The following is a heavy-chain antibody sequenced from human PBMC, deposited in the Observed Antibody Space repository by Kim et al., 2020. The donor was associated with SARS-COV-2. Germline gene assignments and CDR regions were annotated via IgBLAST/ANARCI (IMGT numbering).Heavy chain of an antibody. Sequence: GGSLRLSCAASGFTFTTYSINWVRQAPGKGLEWVSSISSSSTYIYYADSVKGRFTISRDNAKNSLYLQMNSLRAEDTAVYYCARDSNYGSKRTYYGMDVWGQGTTVTVSS. V-gene: IGHV3-21*01. D-gene: IGHD4-4*01. CDR1: GFTFTTYS. CDR2: ISSSSTYI. CDR3: ARDSNYGSKRTYYGMDV. J-gene: IGHJ6*02.